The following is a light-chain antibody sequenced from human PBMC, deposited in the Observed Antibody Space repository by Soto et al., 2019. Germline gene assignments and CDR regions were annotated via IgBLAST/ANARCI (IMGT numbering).Light chain of an antibody. Sequence: DIQMTQSPSSLSASVGDRVTITCRASEDIGRHLAWYQQKPGKVPKVLIYRASTLHLGVPPRFSGSGSGTDFTLTISSLEPEDVATYYCQKYDIAPFTFGGGTKVEIK. V-gene: IGKV1-27*01. J-gene: IGKJ4*01. CDR2: RAS. CDR1: EDIGRH. CDR3: QKYDIAPFT.